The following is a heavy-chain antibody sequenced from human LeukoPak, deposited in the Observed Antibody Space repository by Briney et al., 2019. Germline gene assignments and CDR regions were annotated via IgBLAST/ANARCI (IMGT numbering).Heavy chain of an antibody. J-gene: IGHJ4*02. CDR2: ISGSGGST. Sequence: GGSLRLSCAASGFTFSSYGMHWVRQAPGKGLEWVSAISGSGGSTYYADSVKGRFTISRDNSKNKLYLQMTSLRAADTAVYYCANRGYCSGASCSEYWGQGTLATVSS. V-gene: IGHV3-NL1*01. D-gene: IGHD2-15*01. CDR1: GFTFSSYG. CDR3: ANRGYCSGASCSEY.